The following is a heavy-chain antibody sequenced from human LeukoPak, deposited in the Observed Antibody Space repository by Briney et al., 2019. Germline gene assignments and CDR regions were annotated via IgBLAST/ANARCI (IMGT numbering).Heavy chain of an antibody. V-gene: IGHV3-30-3*01. CDR3: AKVDSSGYGSFDY. D-gene: IGHD3-22*01. Sequence: GGSLRLSCAASGFTFSSYAMHWVRQAPGKGLEWVAVISYDGSNKYYADSVKGRFTISRDNSKNTLYLQMNSLRAEDTAVYYCAKVDSSGYGSFDYWGQGTLVTVSS. CDR2: ISYDGSNK. J-gene: IGHJ4*02. CDR1: GFTFSSYA.